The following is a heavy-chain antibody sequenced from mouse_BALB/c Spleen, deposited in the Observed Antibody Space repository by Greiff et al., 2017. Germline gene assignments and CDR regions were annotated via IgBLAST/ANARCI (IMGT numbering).Heavy chain of an antibody. D-gene: IGHD1-1*02. V-gene: IGHV14-4*02. J-gene: IGHJ4*01. CDR1: GFNITDYY. Sequence: EVKLVESGAELVRPAASVTLSCTATGFNITDYYMHWVKQRPEQGLEWIGWIDPENGDTEYAPKFQGKATMTADTSSNTAYLQLSSLTSEDTAVYYCNALSYGPEAMDDWGQGTSVTVSA. CDR2: IDPENGDT. CDR3: NALSYGPEAMDD.